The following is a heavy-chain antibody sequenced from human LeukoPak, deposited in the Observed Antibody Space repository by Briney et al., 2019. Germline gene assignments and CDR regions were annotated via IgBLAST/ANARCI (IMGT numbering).Heavy chain of an antibody. J-gene: IGHJ4*02. V-gene: IGHV3-21*01. CDR1: GFTFSSYS. CDR2: SSSSSSYI. D-gene: IGHD2-2*02. CDR3: AREGCSSTSCYTPDPFDY. Sequence: GGSLRVSCAASGFTFSSYSMNWVRQAPGNGLVWVSSSSSSSSYIYYADSVKGRFTISRDNAKNSVYLQRNRLRAEDTAVYYCAREGCSSTSCYTPDPFDYWGQGTLVTVSS.